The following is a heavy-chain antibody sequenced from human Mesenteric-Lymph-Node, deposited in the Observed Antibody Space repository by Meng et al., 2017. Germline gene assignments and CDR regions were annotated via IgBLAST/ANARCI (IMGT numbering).Heavy chain of an antibody. V-gene: IGHV4-30-4*01. J-gene: IGHJ4*02. CDR1: GDSISSGEYF. Sequence: QVQLQEWGAGLFKPSETLSLPCTVSGDSISSGEYFWSWIRQPPGKGLEWIGYMDYRGSTFHNPSLKSRVTISVDTSKNQFSLKLSSVTAADTAVYFCARGELLWDYWGQGTLVTVSS. CDR3: ARGELLWDY. D-gene: IGHD2-2*01. CDR2: MDYRGST.